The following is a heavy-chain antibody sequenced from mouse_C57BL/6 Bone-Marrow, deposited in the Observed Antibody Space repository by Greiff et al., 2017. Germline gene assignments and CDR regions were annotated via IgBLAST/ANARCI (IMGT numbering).Heavy chain of an antibody. Sequence: EVQLQQSGPVLVKPGASVKMSCKASGYTFTDYYMNWVKQSHGKSLEWIGVINPYNGGTSYNQKFKGKATLTVDKSSSTAYMELNSLTSEDSAVYYCARNLYGSSPYWYCDVWGTGTTVTVSS. CDR2: INPYNGGT. CDR3: ARNLYGSSPYWYCDV. D-gene: IGHD1-1*01. J-gene: IGHJ1*03. CDR1: GYTFTDYY. V-gene: IGHV1-19*01.